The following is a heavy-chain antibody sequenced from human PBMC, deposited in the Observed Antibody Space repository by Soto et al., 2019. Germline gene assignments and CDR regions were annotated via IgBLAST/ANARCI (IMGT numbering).Heavy chain of an antibody. CDR1: GFTFSSYL. V-gene: IGHV3-74*01. CDR2: TNSDGSDT. CDR3: ARDRGWSLFDY. D-gene: IGHD6-19*01. J-gene: IGHJ4*02. Sequence: PGGSLRLSCAASGFTFSSYLMYWVRQAPGKGLVWVSRTNSDGSDTSYADSVKGRFTISRDNAKNTLYLQMNSLRAEDTAVYYCARDRGWSLFDYWGQGTLVTVSS.